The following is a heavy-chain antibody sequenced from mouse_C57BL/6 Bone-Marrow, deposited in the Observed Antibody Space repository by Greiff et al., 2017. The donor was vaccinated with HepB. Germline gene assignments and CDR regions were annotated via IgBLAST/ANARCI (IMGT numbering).Heavy chain of an antibody. CDR1: GFSFTSYA. CDR3: ARNGKISYGSSPGWFAY. Sequence: VQRVESGPGLVAPSQSLSITCTVSGFSFTSYAISWVRQPPGKGLEWLGVIWTGGGTNYNSALKSRLSISKDNSKSQVFLKMNSLQTDDTARYYCARNGKISYGSSPGWFAYWGQGTLVTVSA. V-gene: IGHV2-9-1*01. J-gene: IGHJ3*01. CDR2: IWTGGGT. D-gene: IGHD1-1*01.